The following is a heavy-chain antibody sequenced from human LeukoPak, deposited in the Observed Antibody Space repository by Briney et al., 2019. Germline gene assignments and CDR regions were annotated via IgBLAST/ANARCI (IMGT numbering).Heavy chain of an antibody. CDR2: IYYSGST. Sequence: PSETLSLTCTVSGGSISSSSYYWGWIRQPPGKGLEWIGSIYYSGSTYYNPSLKSRVTISVDTSKNQFSLKLTSVTAADTAVYYCARGVTMIVVVIHDWYFDLWGRGTPVTVSS. D-gene: IGHD3-22*01. J-gene: IGHJ2*01. CDR3: ARGVTMIVVVIHDWYFDL. CDR1: GGSISSSSYY. V-gene: IGHV4-39*01.